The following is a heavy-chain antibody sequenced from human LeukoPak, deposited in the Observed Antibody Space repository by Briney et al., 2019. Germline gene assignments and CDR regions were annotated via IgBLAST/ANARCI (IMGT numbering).Heavy chain of an antibody. CDR3: ATQDYGDHHFDY. J-gene: IGHJ4*02. CDR1: GGTFSSYA. Sequence: SVKVSCKASGGTFSSYAISWVRQAPGQGLEWMGRIIPILGIANYAQKFQGRVTITADKSTSTAYMELSSLRSEDTAVYYCATQDYGDHHFDYWGQGTLVTVSS. D-gene: IGHD4-17*01. CDR2: IIPILGIA. V-gene: IGHV1-69*04.